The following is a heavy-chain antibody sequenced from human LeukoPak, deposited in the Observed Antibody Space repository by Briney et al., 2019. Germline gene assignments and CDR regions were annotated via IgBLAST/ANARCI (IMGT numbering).Heavy chain of an antibody. J-gene: IGHJ1*01. CDR1: GGSISSYY. D-gene: IGHD2-8*01. CDR2: IYTSGST. CDR3: AREGCTNGVCPVYFQH. V-gene: IGHV4-4*07. Sequence: SETLSLTCTVSGGSISSYYWSWIRQPAGKGLEWVGRIYTSGSTNYNPSLKSRVTMSVDTSKNQFSLKPSSVTAADTAVYYCAREGCTNGVCPVYFQHWGQGTLVTVSS.